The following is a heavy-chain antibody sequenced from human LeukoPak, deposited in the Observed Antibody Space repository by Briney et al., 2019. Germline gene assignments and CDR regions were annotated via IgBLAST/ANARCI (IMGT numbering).Heavy chain of an antibody. CDR3: AKEEQYSYAT. D-gene: IGHD5-18*01. CDR2: ILYDGRNK. CDR1: GFTFSSYG. Sequence: GGSLRLSCAASGFTFSSYGMHWGRQAPGKGLEWVAVILYDGRNKYYADSVKGGFPISSDNSKNTLYLQMTSLRAEDTAVYYCAKEEQYSYATWGQGTLVTVSS. V-gene: IGHV3-30*18. J-gene: IGHJ5*02.